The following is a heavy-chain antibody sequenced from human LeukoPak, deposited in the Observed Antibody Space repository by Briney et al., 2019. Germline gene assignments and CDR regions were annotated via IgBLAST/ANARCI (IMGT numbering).Heavy chain of an antibody. Sequence: GESRKISCKGSGYSITSYWIGWVRQMPGKGLEWMGIIYPGDSDTRYSPSFQGQVTISADKSISTAYSQWSSLKASDTAMYYCARHERLRGFDYWGQGTLVTVSS. D-gene: IGHD4-17*01. CDR1: GYSITSYW. CDR2: IYPGDSDT. J-gene: IGHJ4*02. V-gene: IGHV5-51*01. CDR3: ARHERLRGFDY.